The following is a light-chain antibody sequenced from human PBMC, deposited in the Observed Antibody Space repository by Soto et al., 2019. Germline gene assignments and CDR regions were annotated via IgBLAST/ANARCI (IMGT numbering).Light chain of an antibody. CDR1: RSLLHSEGYNY. J-gene: IGKJ3*01. V-gene: IGKV2-28*01. Sequence: DIVMTQSPLSLSVTPGEPASISCRSSRSLLHSEGYNYLDWYLQKPGQSPQLLIYLCSNRASGVPERFSGSGSGTDFTLNISRVESEYLGVSYCTHGLQTPFTFGHGTNVPI. CDR2: LCS. CDR3: THGLQTPFT.